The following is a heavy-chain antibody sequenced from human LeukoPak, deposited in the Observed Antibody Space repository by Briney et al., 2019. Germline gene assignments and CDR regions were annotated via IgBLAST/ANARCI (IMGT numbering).Heavy chain of an antibody. V-gene: IGHV4-59*11. CDR3: ARLVWLGESPGSWFDS. CDR2: IHYSGST. CDR1: GGSITSHF. J-gene: IGHJ5*01. Sequence: SETLPLTCSVSGGSITSHFWSWIRQPPGKGLEWIGYIHYSGSTNYNPSLKSRVTISPDTSKNQLFLKLNSVTAADTAVYYCARLVWLGESPGSWFDSWGQGTLVTVSS. D-gene: IGHD3-10*01.